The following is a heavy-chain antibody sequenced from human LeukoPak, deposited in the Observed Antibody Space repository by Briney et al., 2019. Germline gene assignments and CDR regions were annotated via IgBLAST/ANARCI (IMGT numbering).Heavy chain of an antibody. J-gene: IGHJ6*02. CDR1: GYTFTSYY. V-gene: IGHV1-46*01. CDR2: INPSGGST. CDR3: AREGARFLEWSLSPMDV. Sequence: ASVKVSCKASGYTFTSYYMHWVRQAPGQGLEWMGIINPSGGSTSYAQKFQGRVTMTRDTSTSTVYMELSSLRSEDTAVYYCAREGARFLEWSLSPMDVWGQGTTVTVSS. D-gene: IGHD3-3*01.